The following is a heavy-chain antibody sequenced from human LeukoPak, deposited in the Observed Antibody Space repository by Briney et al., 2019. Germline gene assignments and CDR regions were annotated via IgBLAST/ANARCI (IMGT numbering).Heavy chain of an antibody. CDR1: VGSISSYY. J-gene: IGHJ6*02. V-gene: IGHV4-59*01. D-gene: IGHD3-10*01. CDR2: IYDSGST. Sequence: SETLSLTCTVSVGSISSYYWSCVRQPPGKGLEWIGYIYDSGSTNYNPSLKSRVTISVDTSKNQFSLKLSSVTAADTAVYYCARGYYGSAPVDVWGQGTTVTVSS. CDR3: ARGYYGSAPVDV.